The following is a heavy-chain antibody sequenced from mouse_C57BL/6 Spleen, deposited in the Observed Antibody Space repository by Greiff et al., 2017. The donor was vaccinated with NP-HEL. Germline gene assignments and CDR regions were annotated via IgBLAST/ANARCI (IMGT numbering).Heavy chain of an antibody. V-gene: IGHV1-64*01. Sequence: QVQLQQPGAELVKPGASVKLSCKASGYTFTSYWMHWVKQRPGQGLEWIGMIHPNSGSTNYNEKFKSKATLTVDKSSSTAYMQLSSLTSEDSAVYYCAREDGNYYFDYWGKGTTLTVSS. J-gene: IGHJ2*01. CDR3: AREDGNYYFDY. CDR2: IHPNSGST. D-gene: IGHD2-1*01. CDR1: GYTFTSYW.